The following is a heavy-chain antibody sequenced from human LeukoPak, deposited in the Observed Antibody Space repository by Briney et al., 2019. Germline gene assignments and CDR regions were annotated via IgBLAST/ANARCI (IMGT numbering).Heavy chain of an antibody. D-gene: IGHD3-22*01. J-gene: IGHJ4*02. CDR3: ARGSGYPVKERYFDY. Sequence: GESLKISCKGSGYSFTSYWIGWVRQMPGKGLEWMGIIYPGDSDTRYSPSFQGQVTISADKSISTAYLQWSSLKASDTAMYYCARGSGYPVKERYFDYWGQGTLVTVSS. V-gene: IGHV5-51*01. CDR2: IYPGDSDT. CDR1: GYSFTSYW.